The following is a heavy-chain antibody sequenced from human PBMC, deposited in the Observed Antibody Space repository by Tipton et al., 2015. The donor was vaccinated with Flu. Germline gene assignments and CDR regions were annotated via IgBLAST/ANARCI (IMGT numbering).Heavy chain of an antibody. CDR1: GGSFSGYY. D-gene: IGHD3-10*02. V-gene: IGHV4-59*08. CDR2: IYYSGST. J-gene: IGHJ5*02. CDR3: ARRNYVDWFDP. Sequence: TLSLTCAVYGGSFSGYYWSWIRQPPGKGLEWIGYIYYSGSTNYNPSLKSRVTISVDTSKNQFSLKLSSVTAADTAVYYCARRNYVDWFDPWGQGTLVTVSS.